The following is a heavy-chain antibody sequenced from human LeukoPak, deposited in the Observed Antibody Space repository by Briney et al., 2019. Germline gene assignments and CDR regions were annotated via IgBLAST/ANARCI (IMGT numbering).Heavy chain of an antibody. CDR3: AKSQSDWELTGDDAFDI. J-gene: IGHJ3*02. CDR2: ISGSGGST. V-gene: IGHV3-23*01. CDR1: GFTFSSYA. D-gene: IGHD1-26*01. Sequence: GGSLRLSCSASGFTFSSYAMSWVRQAPGKGLEWVSAISGSGGSTYYADSVKGRFTISRDNSKNTLYLQMNSLRAEDTAVYYCAKSQSDWELTGDDAFDIWGQGTMVTVSS.